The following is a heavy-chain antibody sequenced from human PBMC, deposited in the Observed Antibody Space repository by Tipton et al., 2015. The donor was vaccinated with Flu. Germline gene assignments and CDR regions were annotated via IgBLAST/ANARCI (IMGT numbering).Heavy chain of an antibody. CDR3: ARHRSYGSGSYYQHYYYGMDV. CDR1: GYSFTSYW. V-gene: IGHV5-51*01. D-gene: IGHD3-10*01. Sequence: EVQLVQSGAEVKKPGESLKISCKGSGYSFTSYWIGWVRQMPGKGLEWMGIIYPGDSDTRYSPSFQGQVTISADKSISTAYLQWSSLKASDTAMYYCARHRSYGSGSYYQHYYYGMDVWGQGTTVTVSS. CDR2: IYPGDSDT. J-gene: IGHJ6*02.